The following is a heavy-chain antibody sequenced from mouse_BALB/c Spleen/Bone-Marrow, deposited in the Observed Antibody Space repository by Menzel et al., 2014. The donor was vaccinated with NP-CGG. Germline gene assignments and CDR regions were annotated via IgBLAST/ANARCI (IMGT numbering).Heavy chain of an antibody. CDR1: GSTFTDYY. D-gene: IGHD2-4*01. V-gene: IGHV7-3*02. CDR3: ARDRGLTYFDY. CDR2: IRNKANGYTT. J-gene: IGHJ2*01. Sequence: EVKLVESGGGLVQPGDSLRLSCATSGSTFTDYYMNWVRQPPGKALEWLGFIRNKANGYTTEYSASVKGRFTISRDNSQSILYPQMNTLRAEDSATYYCARDRGLTYFDYWGQGTTLTVSS.